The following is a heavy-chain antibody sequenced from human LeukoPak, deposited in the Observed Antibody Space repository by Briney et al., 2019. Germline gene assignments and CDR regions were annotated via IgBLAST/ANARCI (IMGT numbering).Heavy chain of an antibody. J-gene: IGHJ4*02. CDR2: INPSGGST. Sequence: ASVKVSCKASGYTFTGYYMHWVRQAPGQGLEWMGIINPSGGSTSYAQKFQGRVTMTRDTSTSTVYMELSSLRSEDTAVYYCAREGPAKGFDYWGQGTLVTVSS. CDR3: AREGPAKGFDY. CDR1: GYTFTGYY. V-gene: IGHV1-46*01.